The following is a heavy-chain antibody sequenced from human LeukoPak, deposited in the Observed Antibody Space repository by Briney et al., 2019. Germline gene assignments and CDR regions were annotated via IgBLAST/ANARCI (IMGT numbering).Heavy chain of an antibody. Sequence: SETLSLTSTVSGGSISSSYWSWLRQPPGKGLEWIGHFSYSGNTKYNPSLKSRVTISVDMSKNQFSLKLNSVTAADTAVYYCARASGSTVVNQSFDYWGQGTLVTVSS. CDR3: ARASGSTVVNQSFDY. J-gene: IGHJ4*02. V-gene: IGHV4-59*01. CDR1: GGSISSSY. CDR2: FSYSGNT. D-gene: IGHD4-23*01.